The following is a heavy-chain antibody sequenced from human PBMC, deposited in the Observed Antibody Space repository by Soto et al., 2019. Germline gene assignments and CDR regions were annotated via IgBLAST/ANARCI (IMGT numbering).Heavy chain of an antibody. CDR3: ARDLWGYCGTDCYPLDV. V-gene: IGHV4-59*01. Sequence: QVQLQESGPGLVKPSETLSLTCTVSGGSISGYYWSWIRQPPGKELEWIGYMYNTGSTVYNPSFNSRVTISVDTSKNQFSLKLKSVTSADTSVYYCARDLWGYCGTDCYPLDVWGQGTTVTVSS. J-gene: IGHJ6*02. CDR1: GGSISGYY. D-gene: IGHD2-21*02. CDR2: MYNTGST.